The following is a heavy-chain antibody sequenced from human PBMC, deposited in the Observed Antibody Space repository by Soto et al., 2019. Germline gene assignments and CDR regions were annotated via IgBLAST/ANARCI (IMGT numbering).Heavy chain of an antibody. Sequence: EVELLESGGGIVQPGGSLRVSCVASGFTFRNFVMSWVRQAPGKGLEWVSAIRGTGGETFYADSVKGRLTISRDNSKTTLYLQMNSLRDEDTALYFCAQDRGWGVVSPSHDYWGQGTLVTVSS. D-gene: IGHD2-21*01. CDR2: IRGTGGET. CDR1: GFTFRNFV. J-gene: IGHJ4*02. CDR3: AQDRGWGVVSPSHDY. V-gene: IGHV3-23*01.